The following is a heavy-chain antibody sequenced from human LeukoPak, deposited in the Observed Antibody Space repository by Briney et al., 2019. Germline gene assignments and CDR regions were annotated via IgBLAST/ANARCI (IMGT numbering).Heavy chain of an antibody. V-gene: IGHV3-23*01. CDR2: ISGSGGST. D-gene: IGHD5-24*01. J-gene: IGHJ4*02. CDR1: GFTFTTYW. Sequence: GESLRLSCAASGFTFTTYWMSWVRQAPGKGPEWVSAISGSGGSTYYADSVKGRFTISRDNSKNTLYLQMNSLRAEDTAVYYCAKEIEMVDYWGQGTLVTVSS. CDR3: AKEIEMVDY.